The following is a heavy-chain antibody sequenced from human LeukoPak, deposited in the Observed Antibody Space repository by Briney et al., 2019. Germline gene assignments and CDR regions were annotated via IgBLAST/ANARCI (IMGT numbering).Heavy chain of an antibody. Sequence: SQTLSLTCAVSGGSISSGGYSWSWIRQPPGKGLEWIGYIYHSGSTYYNPSLKSRVTISVDRSKNQFSLKLSSVTAADTAVYYCARREYSYGSPLDYWGQGTLVTVSS. D-gene: IGHD5-18*01. CDR2: IYHSGST. CDR1: GGSISSGGYS. V-gene: IGHV4-30-2*01. CDR3: ARREYSYGSPLDY. J-gene: IGHJ4*02.